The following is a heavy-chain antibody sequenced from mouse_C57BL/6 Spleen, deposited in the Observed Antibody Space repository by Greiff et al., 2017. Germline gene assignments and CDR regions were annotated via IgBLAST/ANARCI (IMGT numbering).Heavy chain of an antibody. CDR1: GYTFTSYW. D-gene: IGHD1-1*01. CDR2: IDPSDSYT. J-gene: IGHJ1*03. V-gene: IGHV1-69*01. Sequence: QVQLKQPGAELVMPGASVKLSCKASGYTFTSYWMHWVKQRPGQGLEWIGEIDPSDSYTNYNQKFKGKSTLTVDKSSSTAYMQLSSLTSEDSAVYYCARYGSSYWYFDVWVTGTTVTVSS. CDR3: ARYGSSYWYFDV.